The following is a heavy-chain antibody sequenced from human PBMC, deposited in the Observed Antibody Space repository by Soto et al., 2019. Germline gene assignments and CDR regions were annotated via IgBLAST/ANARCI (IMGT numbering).Heavy chain of an antibody. CDR3: ARLDSSSSLAEFQH. CDR2: IFYSGGT. J-gene: IGHJ1*01. Sequence: SETLSLTCTVSGDSISTYYWSWIRQPPGKGLQWIGYIFYSGGTAYNPSLKSRVTISLDMSKKQLSLELTSVTAADTAVYYCARLDSSSSLAEFQHWGQGTLVTVSS. V-gene: IGHV4-59*08. CDR1: GDSISTYY. D-gene: IGHD6-6*01.